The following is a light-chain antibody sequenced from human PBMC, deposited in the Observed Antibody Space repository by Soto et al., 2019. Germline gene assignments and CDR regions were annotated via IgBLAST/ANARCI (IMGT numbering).Light chain of an antibody. CDR1: SSDVGGYNY. CDR2: DVS. V-gene: IGLV2-14*01. J-gene: IGLJ1*01. CDR3: SSSTSSSTPNV. Sequence: QSALTQPASVSGSPGQSITIPCTGTSSDVGGYNYVSWYQQHPGQAPKLIIYDVSNRPSGVSNRFSGSKSGNTASLTISGLQPEDEDDYYCSSSTSSSTPNVFGTGTKLTVL.